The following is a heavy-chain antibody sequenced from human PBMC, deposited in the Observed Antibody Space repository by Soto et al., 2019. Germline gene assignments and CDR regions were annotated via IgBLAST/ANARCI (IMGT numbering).Heavy chain of an antibody. Sequence: EVQLLESGGGLVQPGGSLRLSCVASEFTFSSYAMTWVRQAPGKGLERVSGISGSGGSTYYADSVKGRFTISRDNSKNTLYLQMNSLRAEDTAVYYCAKAVTTLTTGNWFDPWGQGTLVTVSS. J-gene: IGHJ5*02. CDR3: AKAVTTLTTGNWFDP. CDR2: ISGSGGST. V-gene: IGHV3-23*01. D-gene: IGHD4-17*01. CDR1: EFTFSSYA.